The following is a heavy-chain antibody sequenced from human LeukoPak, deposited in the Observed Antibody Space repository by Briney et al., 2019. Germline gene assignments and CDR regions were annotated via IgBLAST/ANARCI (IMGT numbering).Heavy chain of an antibody. CDR2: ISYDGSNK. CDR1: GFTFSSYA. Sequence: GGSLRLSCAASGFTFSSYAMHWVRQAPGKGLEWVAVISYDGSNKYYADSVKGRFTISRDNSKNTLYLQMSSLRAEDTAVYYCVKCSSGWYFDYWGQGTLVTVSS. V-gene: IGHV3-30-3*02. CDR3: VKCSSGWYFDY. D-gene: IGHD6-19*01. J-gene: IGHJ4*02.